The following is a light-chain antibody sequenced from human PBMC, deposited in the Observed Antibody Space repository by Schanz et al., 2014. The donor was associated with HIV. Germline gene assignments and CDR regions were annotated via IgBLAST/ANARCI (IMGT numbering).Light chain of an antibody. CDR1: QSIGTN. CDR3: QQYGSSSFT. V-gene: IGKV3-20*01. Sequence: EIVLTQSPGSLSLSPGGRATLSCRASQSIGTNLAWYQQKPGQAPRLLIYGAFSRATGIPDRFSGSGSGTDFTLTISRLEPEDFSVYYCQQYGSSSFTFGPGTTVDIK. CDR2: GAF. J-gene: IGKJ3*01.